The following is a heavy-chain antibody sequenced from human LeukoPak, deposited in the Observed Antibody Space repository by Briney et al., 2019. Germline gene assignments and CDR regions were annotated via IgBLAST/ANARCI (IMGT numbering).Heavy chain of an antibody. CDR2: IYPGDSDT. J-gene: IGHJ6*02. CDR1: GYSFTSYW. V-gene: IGHV5-51*01. CDR3: ARLSRSGEGAFNGMDV. Sequence: GESLKVSCKGSGYSFTSYWIGWVRQMPGKGLEWMGIIYPGDSDTRYSPSFQGQVTISAAKSISTASRQWSSLKASDTAMYYCARLSRSGEGAFNGMDVWGPGNTVTVSS. D-gene: IGHD3-3*01.